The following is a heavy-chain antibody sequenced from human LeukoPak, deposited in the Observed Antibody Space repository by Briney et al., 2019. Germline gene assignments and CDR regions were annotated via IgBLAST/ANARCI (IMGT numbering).Heavy chain of an antibody. J-gene: IGHJ5*02. V-gene: IGHV1-18*01. D-gene: IGHD3-22*01. Sequence: ASVKVSCKASGYTFTSYGISWVRQAPGQGLEWMGWISAYNGNTNYAQKLQGRVTMTTDTSTSTAYMELRSLRSDDTAVYYCARDYYYDSRGYPSSWFDPWGQGTLVTVSS. CDR1: GYTFTSYG. CDR2: ISAYNGNT. CDR3: ARDYYYDSRGYPSSWFDP.